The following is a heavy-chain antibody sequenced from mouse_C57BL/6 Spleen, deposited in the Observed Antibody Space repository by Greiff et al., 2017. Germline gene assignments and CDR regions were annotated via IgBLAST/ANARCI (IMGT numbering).Heavy chain of an antibody. CDR1: GYSITSGYY. CDR3: AREGLYDYAFAY. V-gene: IGHV3-6*01. J-gene: IGHJ3*01. CDR2: ISYDGSN. Sequence: EVKLMESGPGLVKPSQSLSLTCSVTGYSITSGYYWNWIRQFPGNKLEWMGYISYDGSNNYNPSLKNRISITRDTSKNQFFLKLNSVTTEDTATYYCAREGLYDYAFAYWGQGTLVTVSA. D-gene: IGHD2-4*01.